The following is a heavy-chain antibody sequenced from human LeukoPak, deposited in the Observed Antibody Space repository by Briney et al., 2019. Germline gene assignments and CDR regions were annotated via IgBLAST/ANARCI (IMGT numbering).Heavy chain of an antibody. J-gene: IGHJ4*02. CDR1: GASINSDTYY. CDR3: ARYQTGTMFAV. Sequence: SETLSLTCTASGASINSDTYYWGWIRQPPGKGLEWIGTHSHSGSAYHNPSLRSRITMSLDTSENQLSLKLYSVTAADTAIYYCARYQTGTMFAVWGQGTLVTISS. V-gene: IGHV4-39*07. CDR2: HSHSGSA. D-gene: IGHD1/OR15-1a*01.